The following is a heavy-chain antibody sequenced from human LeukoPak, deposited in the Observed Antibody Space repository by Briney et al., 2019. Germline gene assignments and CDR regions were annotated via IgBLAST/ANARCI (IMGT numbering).Heavy chain of an antibody. CDR1: GGSFSGYY. CDR2: INHSGST. D-gene: IGHD6-19*01. J-gene: IGHJ6*02. Sequence: SETLSLTCAVYGGSFSGYYWSWIRQPPGKGLEWIGEINHSGSTNYNPSLKSRVTISVDTSKNQFSLKLSSVTAADTAVYYCARGRGAVAGYYYYGMDVWGQGTTVTVSS. V-gene: IGHV4-34*01. CDR3: ARGRGAVAGYYYYGMDV.